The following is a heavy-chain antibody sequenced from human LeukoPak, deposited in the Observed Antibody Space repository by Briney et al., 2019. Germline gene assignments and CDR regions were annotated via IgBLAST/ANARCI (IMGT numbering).Heavy chain of an antibody. CDR2: ISAGGHDR. CDR1: GFTFRNYA. Sequence: GGSLRFSCEASGFTFRNYAMTWTRQSPGKGLEWVSGISAGGHDRYYADSVKGRFIISRDNSRGTVSLQMDSLRVDDTAFYFCARDFRLGGTTGWINWGQGTLVVVSS. V-gene: IGHV3-23*01. J-gene: IGHJ4*02. CDR3: ARDFRLGGTTGWIN. D-gene: IGHD1/OR15-1a*01.